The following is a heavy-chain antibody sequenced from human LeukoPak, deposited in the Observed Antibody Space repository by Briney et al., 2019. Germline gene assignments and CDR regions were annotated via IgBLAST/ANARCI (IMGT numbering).Heavy chain of an antibody. CDR3: ARDGGSAWFFRY. Sequence: GGSLRLSCAASGFIVSSNYMSWVRQAPGKGLEWVSVIYTGGSTHYADSVKGRFTISRDNSKNTLYLQMNSLRAEDTSVYYCARDGGSAWFFRYWGQGTLVTVSS. J-gene: IGHJ4*02. CDR2: IYTGGST. D-gene: IGHD6-19*01. CDR1: GFIVSSNY. V-gene: IGHV3-66*01.